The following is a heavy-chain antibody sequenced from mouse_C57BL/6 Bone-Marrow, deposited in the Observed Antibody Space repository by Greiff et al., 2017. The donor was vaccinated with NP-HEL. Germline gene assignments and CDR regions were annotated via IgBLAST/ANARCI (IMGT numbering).Heavy chain of an antibody. V-gene: IGHV6-3*01. CDR1: GFTFSNYW. CDR3: TEGFYDGYFDY. D-gene: IGHD2-3*01. CDR2: IRLKSDNYAT. Sequence: EVKVEESGGGLVQPGGSMKLSCVASGFTFSNYWMNWVRQSPEKGLEWVAQIRLKSDNYATHYAESVKGRFTISRDDSKSSVYLQMNNLRAEDTGIYYCTEGFYDGYFDYWGQGTTLTVSS. J-gene: IGHJ2*01.